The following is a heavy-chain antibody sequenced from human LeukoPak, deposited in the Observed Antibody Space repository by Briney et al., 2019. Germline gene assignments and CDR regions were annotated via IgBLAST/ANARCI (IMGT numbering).Heavy chain of an antibody. D-gene: IGHD5-24*01. J-gene: IGHJ4*02. V-gene: IGHV4-4*07. CDR2: VSTTGTP. CDR3: VRIRDAYIQYYFDY. CDR1: GVSVDNYY. Sequence: SETLSLTCTVSGVSVDNYYWGWIRQPAGRGLEWIGRVSTTGTPGYNPSLKSRVTMSVDPSKNQFSLKLNSVTAADTAVYYCVRIRDAYIQYYFDYWAREPWSPSPQ.